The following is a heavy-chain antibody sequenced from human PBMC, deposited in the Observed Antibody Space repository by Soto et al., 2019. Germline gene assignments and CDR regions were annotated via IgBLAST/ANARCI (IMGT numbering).Heavy chain of an antibody. J-gene: IGHJ4*02. CDR3: ARVGIPRYSSGWYDY. CDR2: IWYDGSNK. CDR1: GFTFSSYA. D-gene: IGHD6-19*01. V-gene: IGHV3-33*08. Sequence: QVQLVESGGGVVQPGRSLRLSCAASGFTFSSYAMHWVRQAPGKGLEWVAVIWYDGSNKYYADSVKGRFTISRDNSKNTLYLQMNSLRAEDTAVYYCARVGIPRYSSGWYDYWGQGTLVTVSS.